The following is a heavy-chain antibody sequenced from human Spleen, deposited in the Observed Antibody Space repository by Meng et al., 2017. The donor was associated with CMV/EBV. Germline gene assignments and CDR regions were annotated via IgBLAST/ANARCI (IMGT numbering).Heavy chain of an antibody. D-gene: IGHD6-6*01. CDR1: GFTFSSYW. J-gene: IGHJ6*02. CDR2: INSDGSST. Sequence: GESLKISCAASGFTFSSYWMHWVRQAPGKGLVWVSRINSDGSSTSYADSVKGRFAISRDNAKNTLYLQMNSLRAEDTAVYYCARFHSSSDPGVYYYYYYGMDVWGQGTTVTVSS. CDR3: ARFHSSSDPGVYYYYYYGMDV. V-gene: IGHV3-74*01.